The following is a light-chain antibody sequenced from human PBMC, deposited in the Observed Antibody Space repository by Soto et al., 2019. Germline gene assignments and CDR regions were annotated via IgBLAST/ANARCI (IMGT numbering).Light chain of an antibody. CDR2: DVI. J-gene: IGLJ2*01. Sequence: QSALTQPPSASGSPGQSVTISCTGTSRDIGGYDFVSWYQQHPGKAPKLLIYDVIKRPSGVPDRFSGSKSGNTASLTVSGLQTDDEADYYCSSYGGSNNLLFGGGNKLTVL. CDR3: SSYGGSNNLL. V-gene: IGLV2-8*01. CDR1: SRDIGGYDF.